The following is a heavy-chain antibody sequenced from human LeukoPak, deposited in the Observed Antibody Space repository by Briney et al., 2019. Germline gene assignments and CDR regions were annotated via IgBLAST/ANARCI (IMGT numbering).Heavy chain of an antibody. Sequence: GGSLRLSCAASGFTFSSYAMSWVRQAPGKGLEWVSAISGSGGSTYYADSVKGRFTTSRDNSKNTLYLQMNSLRAEDTAVYYCAKSPRITMVRGGLFDYWGQGTLVTVSS. J-gene: IGHJ4*02. CDR3: AKSPRITMVRGGLFDY. CDR1: GFTFSSYA. V-gene: IGHV3-23*01. CDR2: ISGSGGST. D-gene: IGHD3-10*01.